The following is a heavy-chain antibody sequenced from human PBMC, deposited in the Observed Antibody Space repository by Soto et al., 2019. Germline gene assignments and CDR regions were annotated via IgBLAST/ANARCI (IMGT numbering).Heavy chain of an antibody. J-gene: IGHJ4*02. CDR2: ISGSGGTI. CDR1: GFTLSSYS. V-gene: IGHV3-48*02. Sequence: EVQLVESGGGMVQPGGSLRVSCAASGFTLSSYSMHWVRQAPGKGLEWVSYISGSGGTIYYADSVKCRFTITRDNAKNSLSVQMNSLRDEDTAVYFCARETGLRSSGWYYYFDFWGQGTRVTVSS. D-gene: IGHD6-19*01. CDR3: ARETGLRSSGWYYYFDF.